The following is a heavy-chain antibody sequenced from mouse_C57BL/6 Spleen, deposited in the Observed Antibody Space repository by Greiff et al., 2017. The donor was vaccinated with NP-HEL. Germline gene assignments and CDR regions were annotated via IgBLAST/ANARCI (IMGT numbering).Heavy chain of an antibody. V-gene: IGHV1-50*01. D-gene: IGHD2-1*01. Sequence: QVQLQQPGAELVKPGASVKLSCKASGYTFTSYWMQWVKQRPGQGLEWIGEIDPSDSYTNYNQKFKGKATLTVDTSSSTAYMQLSSLTSEDSAVYYCARKGDGNYDYWGQGTTRTVSS. CDR2: IDPSDSYT. J-gene: IGHJ2*01. CDR1: GYTFTSYW. CDR3: ARKGDGNYDY.